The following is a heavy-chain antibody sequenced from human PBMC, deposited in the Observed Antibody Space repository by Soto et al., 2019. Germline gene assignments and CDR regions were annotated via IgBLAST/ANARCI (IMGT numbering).Heavy chain of an antibody. CDR1: GDSVSSNSAA. CDR2: TYYRSKWYN. V-gene: IGHV6-1*01. Sequence: PSQTLSLTCAISGDSVSSNSAAWNWIRQSPSRGLEWLGRTYYRSKWYNDYAVSVKSRITINPDTSKNQFSLQLKSVTPEDTAVYYCVRGAVVGATRDNWFDPWGQGTLVTVSS. J-gene: IGHJ5*02. CDR3: VRGAVVGATRDNWFDP. D-gene: IGHD1-26*01.